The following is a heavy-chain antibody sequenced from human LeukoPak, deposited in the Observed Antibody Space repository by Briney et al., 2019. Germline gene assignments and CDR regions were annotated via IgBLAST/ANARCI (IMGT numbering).Heavy chain of an antibody. CDR1: GFTFSSYS. CDR2: ISSSSSTI. Sequence: PGGSLRLSCGASGFTFSSYSMNWVRQAPGKGLEWISYISSSSSTIYYADSVKGRFTISRDNAKNSLYLQMNSLRAEDTAVCYCARSTAGYNWFDPWGQGTLVTVSS. D-gene: IGHD2-8*02. V-gene: IGHV3-48*01. CDR3: ARSTAGYNWFDP. J-gene: IGHJ5*02.